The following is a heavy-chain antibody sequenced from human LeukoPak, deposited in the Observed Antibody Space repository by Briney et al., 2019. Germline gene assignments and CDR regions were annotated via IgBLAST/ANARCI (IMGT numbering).Heavy chain of an antibody. D-gene: IGHD3-22*01. CDR1: GFTFSSYE. Sequence: PGGSLRLSCAASGFTFSSYEMNWVRQAPGKGLEWVSYISSSGSTIYYADSVKGRFAISRDNAKNSLYLQMNSLRAEDTAVYYCARAKGYYRFYYFDYWGQGTLVTVSS. CDR3: ARAKGYYRFYYFDY. J-gene: IGHJ4*02. V-gene: IGHV3-48*03. CDR2: ISSSGSTI.